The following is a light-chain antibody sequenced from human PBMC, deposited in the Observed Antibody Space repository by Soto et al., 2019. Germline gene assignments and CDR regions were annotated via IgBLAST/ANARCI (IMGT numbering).Light chain of an antibody. Sequence: DIQMTQSPSTLSGSVGDRVTITCRASQTISSWLAWYQQKPGKAPKLLIYKASTLKSGVPSRFSGSGSGTEFTLTISSLQPDDFATYFCLQDYNYPPSFGGGTKVEI. CDR1: QTISSW. CDR3: LQDYNYPPS. J-gene: IGKJ4*01. CDR2: KAS. V-gene: IGKV1-5*03.